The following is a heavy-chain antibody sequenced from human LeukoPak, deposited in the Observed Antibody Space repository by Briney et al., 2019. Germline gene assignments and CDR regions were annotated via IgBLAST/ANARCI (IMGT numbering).Heavy chain of an antibody. CDR1: GGTFSSYA. CDR2: MNPNSGNT. Sequence: ASVKVSCKASGGTFSSYAISWVRQATGQGLEWMGWMNPNSGNTGYAQKFQGRVTMTRNTSISTAYMELSSLRSEDTAVYYCAITTMVRGVSDYWGQGTLVTVSS. D-gene: IGHD3-10*01. CDR3: AITTMVRGVSDY. J-gene: IGHJ4*02. V-gene: IGHV1-8*02.